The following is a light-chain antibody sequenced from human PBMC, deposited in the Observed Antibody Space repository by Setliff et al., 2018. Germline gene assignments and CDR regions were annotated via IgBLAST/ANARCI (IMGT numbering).Light chain of an antibody. CDR3: QQSYSTFPLT. Sequence: DIQMTQSPSSLSASVGDRVTITCRASQSIDSYLNWYQQKPGEGPKLLIYASSTLQSGVPPRFSGVGSGTDFTLTISSLQPEDFATYYCQQSYSTFPLTFGGGTKVDIK. J-gene: IGKJ4*01. CDR2: ASS. V-gene: IGKV1-39*01. CDR1: QSIDSY.